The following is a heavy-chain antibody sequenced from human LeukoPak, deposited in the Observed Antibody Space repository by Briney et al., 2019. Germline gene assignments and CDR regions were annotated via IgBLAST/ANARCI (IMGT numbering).Heavy chain of an antibody. V-gene: IGHV1-8*01. J-gene: IGHJ3*02. CDR2: MNPNSGNT. D-gene: IGHD3-22*01. CDR1: GYTFTSYD. Sequence: APVKVSCKASGYTFTSYDINWVRQATGQGLEWMGWMNPNSGNTGYAQKFQGRVTMTRNTSISTAYMELSSLRSEDTAVYYSASIGVVVDTDAFDIWGQGTMVTVSS. CDR3: ASIGVVVDTDAFDI.